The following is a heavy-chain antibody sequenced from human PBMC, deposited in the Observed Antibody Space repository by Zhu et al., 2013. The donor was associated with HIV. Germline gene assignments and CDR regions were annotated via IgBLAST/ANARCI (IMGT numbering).Heavy chain of an antibody. D-gene: IGHD3-16*01. CDR3: ARVPPSYGGSAGDYYYYYMDV. CDR2: IYSGGKT. Sequence: EVQLVESGGGLIQPGGSLRLSCAVSGFAVSNNYMNWVRQAPGKGLQWVSVIYSGGKTYYADSVKGRFTISRDTFKNTLYLQMDSLRAEDTAVYYCARVPPSYGGSAGDYYYYYMDVWGKGTTVTVSS. CDR1: GFAVSNNY. V-gene: IGHV3-53*01. J-gene: IGHJ6*03.